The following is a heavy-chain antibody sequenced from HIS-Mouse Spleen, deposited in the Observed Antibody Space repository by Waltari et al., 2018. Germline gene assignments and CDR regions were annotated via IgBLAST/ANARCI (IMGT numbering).Heavy chain of an antibody. Sequence: EVQLVESGGGLVQPGGSLRLACAASGFPFRIDRVHGVRQAPGKGLEWVSYISSSSSTIYYADSVKGRFTISRDNAKNSLYLQMNSLRAEDTAVYYCARGASGSYYLVSVSDYWGQGTLVTVSS. CDR1: GFPFRIDR. CDR2: ISSSSSTI. J-gene: IGHJ4*02. V-gene: IGHV3-48*01. CDR3: ARGASGSYYLVSVSDY. D-gene: IGHD1-26*01.